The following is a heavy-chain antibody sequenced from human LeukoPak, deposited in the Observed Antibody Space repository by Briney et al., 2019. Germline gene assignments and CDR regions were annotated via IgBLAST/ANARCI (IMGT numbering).Heavy chain of an antibody. CDR2: ISIYSGNT. Sequence: ASVKVSCKASGYTFTSHGLSWARQAPGQGLEWMGWISIYSGNTNYAQKFQDRISMTTDTSTSTAYMELRSLKSDDTAVYYCATRPVSPNMIVVYYLDYWGQGTLVTVSS. J-gene: IGHJ4*02. V-gene: IGHV1-18*01. D-gene: IGHD3-22*01. CDR1: GYTFTSHG. CDR3: ATRPVSPNMIVVYYLDY.